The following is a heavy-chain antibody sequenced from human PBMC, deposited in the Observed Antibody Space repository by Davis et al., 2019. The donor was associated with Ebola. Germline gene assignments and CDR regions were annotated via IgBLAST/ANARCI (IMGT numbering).Heavy chain of an antibody. D-gene: IGHD3-22*01. Sequence: GESLKISCAASGFTFSSYGMHWVRQAPGKGLEWVAVIWYDGSNKYYADSVKGRFTISRDNSKNTLYLQMNSLRAEDTAVYYCAKGELVITRGYFDYWGQGTLVTVSS. V-gene: IGHV3-30*02. CDR2: IWYDGSNK. CDR3: AKGELVITRGYFDY. J-gene: IGHJ4*02. CDR1: GFTFSSYG.